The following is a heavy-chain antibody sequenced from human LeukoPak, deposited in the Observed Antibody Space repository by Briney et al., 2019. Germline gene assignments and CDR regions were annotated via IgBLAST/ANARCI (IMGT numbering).Heavy chain of an antibody. CDR2: ISGSGVGT. CDR3: AKVSVVPVAHAEYFQH. V-gene: IGHV3-23*01. Sequence: PGGSLRLPCSASGFTFSSHAMSWVRQAPGKGLEWVTVISGSGVGTYYGDSVKGRFTISRDNSENTVYLHMSSLRAEDTAVYYCAKVSVVPVAHAEYFQHWGQGTLVTVSS. CDR1: GFTFSSHA. J-gene: IGHJ1*01. D-gene: IGHD2-2*01.